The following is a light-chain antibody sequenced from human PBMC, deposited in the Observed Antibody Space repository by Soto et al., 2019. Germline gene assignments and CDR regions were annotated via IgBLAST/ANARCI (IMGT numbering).Light chain of an antibody. CDR2: EVS. CDR3: SSYTSSSTPYV. J-gene: IGLJ1*01. Sequence: QSALTQPASVSGSPGQSITISCTGTSSDVGGYNYVSWYQQHPDKAPKLMIYEVSNRPSGVSNRFSGSKSGNTASLTTSGLQAEDEADYYCSSYTSSSTPYVFGTGTKVTVL. CDR1: SSDVGGYNY. V-gene: IGLV2-14*01.